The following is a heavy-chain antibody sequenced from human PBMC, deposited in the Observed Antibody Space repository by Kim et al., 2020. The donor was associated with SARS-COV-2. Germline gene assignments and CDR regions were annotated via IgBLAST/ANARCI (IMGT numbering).Heavy chain of an antibody. J-gene: IGHJ4*02. D-gene: IGHD6-19*01. Sequence: GGSLRLSCAASGFFVSSTYMGWVRQAPGKGLEWVSAILNGGSTYYADSVKGRFTISRYTSKNSLYLQMNSLRAEDTAMYYCARVSSDSNGWYHFDYWGQGTLVTVSS. CDR2: ILNGGST. V-gene: IGHV3-53*01. CDR1: GFFVSSTY. CDR3: ARVSSDSNGWYHFDY.